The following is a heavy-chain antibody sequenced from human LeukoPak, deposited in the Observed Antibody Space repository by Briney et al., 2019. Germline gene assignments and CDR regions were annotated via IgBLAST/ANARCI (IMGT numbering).Heavy chain of an antibody. J-gene: IGHJ5*02. Sequence: PGASLRLSCAASGFTFSSYAMSWVRQAPGKGLEWVSAISGSGGSTYYADPVKGRLTISRDNSKNTLYLQMNSLRAEDTAVYYCAKCPYGDYFDWFDPWGQGTLVTVSS. CDR1: GFTFSSYA. CDR3: AKCPYGDYFDWFDP. D-gene: IGHD4-17*01. CDR2: ISGSGGST. V-gene: IGHV3-23*01.